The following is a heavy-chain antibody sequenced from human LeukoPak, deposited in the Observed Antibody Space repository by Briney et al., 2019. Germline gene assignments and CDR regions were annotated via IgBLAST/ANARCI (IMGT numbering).Heavy chain of an antibody. CDR3: AKEDNWNERGAFDT. CDR1: GFTFADYA. D-gene: IGHD1-1*01. J-gene: IGHJ3*02. V-gene: IGHV3-9*01. CDR2: ISWNSGSI. Sequence: PGRSLRLSCAASGFTFADYAMHWVRQAPGKGLGWVSGISWNSGSIGYADSVKGRFTISRDNAKNSLYLQMNSLRAEDTALYYCAKEDNWNERGAFDTWGQGTMVTVSS.